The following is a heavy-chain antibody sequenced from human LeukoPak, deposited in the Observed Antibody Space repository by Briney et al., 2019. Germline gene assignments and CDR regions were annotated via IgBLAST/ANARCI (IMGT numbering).Heavy chain of an antibody. CDR2: ISIYSGNT. V-gene: IGHV1-18*04. CDR3: ARIYEYVTGGHFDY. J-gene: IGHJ4*02. CDR1: GYTFTNHD. Sequence: ASGKVSCKASGYTFTNHDITWERQAPGHGHEWIGWISIYSGNTNYLQKLQGRGTITADKSTSTAYMELRSLRSDDTAMYYCARIYEYVTGGHFDYWGQGTLVTVSS. D-gene: IGHD3-16*01.